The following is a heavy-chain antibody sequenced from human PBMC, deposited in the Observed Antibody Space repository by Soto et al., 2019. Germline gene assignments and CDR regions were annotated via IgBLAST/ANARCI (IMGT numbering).Heavy chain of an antibody. CDR1: GFTFSNAW. Sequence: GGSLRLSCAASGFTFSNAWMSWVRQAPGKGLEWVGRIKSKTDGGTTDYAAPVKGRFTISRDDSKNTLYLQMNSLKTVDTAVYYCTTDEEDYGFDYWGQGTLVTVSS. CDR2: IKSKTDGGTT. CDR3: TTDEEDYGFDY. D-gene: IGHD3-10*01. J-gene: IGHJ4*02. V-gene: IGHV3-15*01.